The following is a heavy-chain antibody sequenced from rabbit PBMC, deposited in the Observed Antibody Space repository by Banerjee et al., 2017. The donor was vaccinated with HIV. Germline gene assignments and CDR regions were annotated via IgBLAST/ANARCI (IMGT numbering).Heavy chain of an antibody. CDR3: ARDLAGVIGWNFSL. CDR2: INTISGDT. Sequence: QEQLKETGGGLVQPGGSLTLSCKASGFDFSTYYISWVRQAPGKGLEWIACINTISGDTVYATWAKGRFTISKTSSTTVTLQMTSLTAADTATYFCARDLAGVIGWNFSLWGPGTLSPS. CDR1: GFDFSTYY. V-gene: IGHV1S45*01. J-gene: IGHJ4*01. D-gene: IGHD4-1*01.